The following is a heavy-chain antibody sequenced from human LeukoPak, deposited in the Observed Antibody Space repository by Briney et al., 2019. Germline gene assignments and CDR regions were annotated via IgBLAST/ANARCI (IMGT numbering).Heavy chain of an antibody. CDR2: IYYSGST. CDR3: ARYYDYVWGSYRRDY. Sequence: SETLSLTCTVSGGSISSSSYYWGWIRQPPGKGLEGIGSIYYSGSTYYNPSLKSRVTISVDTSKNQFSLKLSSVTAADTAVYYCARYYDYVWGSYRRDYWGQGTLVTVSS. D-gene: IGHD3-16*02. V-gene: IGHV4-39*07. CDR1: GGSISSSSYY. J-gene: IGHJ4*02.